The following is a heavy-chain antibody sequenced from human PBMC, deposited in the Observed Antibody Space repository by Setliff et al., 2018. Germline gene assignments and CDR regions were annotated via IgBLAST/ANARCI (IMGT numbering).Heavy chain of an antibody. V-gene: IGHV3-49*04. CDR3: TYYCSSTSCYRDLDWFDP. CDR2: IRSKAYGGTT. J-gene: IGHJ5*02. D-gene: IGHD2-2*01. Sequence: CTASGFTFGDYAMSWVRQAPGKGLEWVGFIRSKAYGGTTEYAASVKGRFTISRDDSKSIAYLQMNSLKTEDTAVYYCTYYCSSTSCYRDLDWFDPWGQGTLVT. CDR1: GFTFGDYA.